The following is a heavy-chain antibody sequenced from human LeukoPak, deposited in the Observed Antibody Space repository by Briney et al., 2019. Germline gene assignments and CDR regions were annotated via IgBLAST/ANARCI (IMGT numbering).Heavy chain of an antibody. CDR3: AKGMGPRGELRARVGGDY. CDR2: ISWNSGST. V-gene: IGHV3-9*03. D-gene: IGHD1-7*01. CDR1: GFTFDDYA. J-gene: IGHJ4*02. Sequence: GRSLRLSCAASGFTFDDYAMHWVRQAPGKGLEWVSGISWNSGSTGYADSVKGRFTISRDNAKNSLYLQMNSLRAEDMALYYCAKGMGPRGELRARVGGDYWGQGTLVTVSS.